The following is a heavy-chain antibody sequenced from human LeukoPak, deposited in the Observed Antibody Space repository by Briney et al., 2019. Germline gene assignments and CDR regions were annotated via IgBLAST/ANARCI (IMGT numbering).Heavy chain of an antibody. CDR3: ARQKDYGDYVYNWFDP. Sequence: PSETLSLTCAVSGGSISSGGYSWSWIRQPPGKGLEWIGYIYHSGSTNYNPSLKSRVTISVDTSKNQFSLKLSSVTAADTAVYYCARQKDYGDYVYNWFDPWGQGTRVTVSS. J-gene: IGHJ5*02. CDR2: IYHSGST. V-gene: IGHV4-30-2*01. D-gene: IGHD4-17*01. CDR1: GGSISSGGYS.